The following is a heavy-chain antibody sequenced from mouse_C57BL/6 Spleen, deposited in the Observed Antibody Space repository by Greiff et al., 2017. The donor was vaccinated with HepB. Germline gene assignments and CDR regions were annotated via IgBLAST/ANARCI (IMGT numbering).Heavy chain of an antibody. Sequence: VQLQQSGPELVKPGASVKISCKASGYAFSSSWMNWVKQRPGKGLEWIGRIYPGDGDTNYNGKFKGKATLTADKSSSTAYMQLSSLTSEDSAVYFCARGYVNYAMDYWGQGTSVTVSS. CDR3: ARGYVNYAMDY. CDR2: IYPGDGDT. J-gene: IGHJ4*01. CDR1: GYAFSSSW. V-gene: IGHV1-82*01. D-gene: IGHD1-2*01.